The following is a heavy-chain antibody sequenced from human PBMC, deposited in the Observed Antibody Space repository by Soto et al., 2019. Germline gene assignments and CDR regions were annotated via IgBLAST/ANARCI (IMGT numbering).Heavy chain of an antibody. CDR3: SGMVRGSNMDVYYYRDV. CDR1: GYTFTSHG. V-gene: IGHV1-18*01. D-gene: IGHD3-10*01. J-gene: IGHJ6*03. CDR2: ISADNGDT. Sequence: QVQLVQSGAEVKNPGASVKVSCKASGYTFTSHGISWVRQAPGQGLEWMAWISADNGDTNYAQKVLGRVTVTTDTNTSTAYMEVRSLKTEATDEYACSGMVRGSNMDVYYYRDVWSEGTTVTVTS.